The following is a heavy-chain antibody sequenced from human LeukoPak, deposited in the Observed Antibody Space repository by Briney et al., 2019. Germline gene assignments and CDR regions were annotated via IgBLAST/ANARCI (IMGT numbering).Heavy chain of an antibody. CDR3: ARKDYYFMDV. CDR1: GYSSSSGYY. CDR2: IYHSGST. Sequence: SETLSLTCTVSGYSSSSGYYWGWIRQPPGKGLEWIGSIYHSGSTYYNPSLKSRVTISVDTSKNQFSLKLSSVTAADTAVYYCARKDYYFMDVWGKGTTVTVSS. V-gene: IGHV4-38-2*02. J-gene: IGHJ6*03.